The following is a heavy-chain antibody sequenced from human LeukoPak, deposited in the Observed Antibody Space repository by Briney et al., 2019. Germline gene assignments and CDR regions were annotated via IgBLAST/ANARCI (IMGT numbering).Heavy chain of an antibody. V-gene: IGHV4-34*01. CDR1: GGSFSGDY. CDR3: ARDGITMVRGAPAPVI. J-gene: IGHJ4*02. Sequence: PSETLSLTCAVYGGSFSGDYWSWIRQPPGKGLEWIGDINRSGRAVYNTSLKSRVIISVDTSKNQFSLKVNSVTAADTAVYYCARDGITMVRGAPAPVIWGQGTLVTVSS. CDR2: INRSGRA. D-gene: IGHD3-10*01.